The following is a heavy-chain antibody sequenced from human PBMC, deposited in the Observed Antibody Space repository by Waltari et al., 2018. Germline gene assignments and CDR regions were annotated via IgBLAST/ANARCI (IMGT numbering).Heavy chain of an antibody. CDR3: AKYRPYYFDF. D-gene: IGHD2-21*01. CDR2: IKTADDA. V-gene: IGHV3-23*01. CDR1: GFTFSKFG. J-gene: IGHJ4*02. Sequence: DVQLLESGGGLVHPGESLRLSCAASGFTFSKFGMSWVRQAPGKGLEVGSTIKTADDAYYADSVKGRFTISRDIFRNTLYLQMNSLRAEDTTVYYCAKYRPYYFDFWGQGALVTVSS.